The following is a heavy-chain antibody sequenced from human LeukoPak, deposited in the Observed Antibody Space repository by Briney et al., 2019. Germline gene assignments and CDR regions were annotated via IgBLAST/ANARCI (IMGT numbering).Heavy chain of an antibody. CDR2: ITGYGGST. CDR1: GSTFSGYA. J-gene: IGHJ6*02. Sequence: PGGSLRLSCAASGSTFSGYAMHWVRQAPGKGLEYVSAITGYGGSTYYANSVKGRFTISRDNSKNMLYLQMGSLRSEDMAVYYCARLNSYGLDVWGQGTTVTVSS. CDR3: ARLNSYGLDV. V-gene: IGHV3-64*01.